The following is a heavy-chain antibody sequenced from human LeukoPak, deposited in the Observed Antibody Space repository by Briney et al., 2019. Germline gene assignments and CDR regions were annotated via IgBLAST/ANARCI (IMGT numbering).Heavy chain of an antibody. V-gene: IGHV4-39*01. D-gene: IGHD6-13*01. Sequence: SETLSLTCTVSGGSISSSSYYWGWIRQPPGKGLEWIGSIYYSGSTYYNPSLKSRVTISVDTSKNQFSLKLSSVTAADTAVYYCASFSSWESHFDYWGQGTLVTVSS. CDR3: ASFSSWESHFDY. CDR2: IYYSGST. J-gene: IGHJ4*02. CDR1: GGSISSSSYY.